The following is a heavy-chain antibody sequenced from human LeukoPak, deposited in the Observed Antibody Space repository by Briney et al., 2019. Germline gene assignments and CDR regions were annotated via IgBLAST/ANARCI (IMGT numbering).Heavy chain of an antibody. D-gene: IGHD3-10*01. CDR1: GFTFSGFW. CDR2: IKQDGSER. CDR3: ATVLLSDY. J-gene: IGHJ4*02. V-gene: IGHV3-7*01. Sequence: PGGSLRLSCAASGFTFSGFWMSWVRQTPRKGLEWVANIKQDGSERYYVDSVKGRFTISRDNAKNSLYLQMNSLRAEDTAVYYCATVLLSDYWGQGTLVTVSS.